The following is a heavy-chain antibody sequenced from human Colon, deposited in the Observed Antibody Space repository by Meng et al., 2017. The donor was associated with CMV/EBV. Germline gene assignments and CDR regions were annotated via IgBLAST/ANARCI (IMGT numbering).Heavy chain of an antibody. D-gene: IGHD4-11*01. Sequence: GESLKISCAASGFTVSSHYMTWVRQAPGKGLEWVSVIYGGGITYYSDSVKGRFTISRDNSKNTVLLQMNRLRSEDTAVYYCAGESGLPNGMDVWGRGTTVTVSS. CDR2: IYGGGIT. CDR3: AGESGLPNGMDV. CDR1: GFTVSSHY. V-gene: IGHV3-53*01. J-gene: IGHJ6*02.